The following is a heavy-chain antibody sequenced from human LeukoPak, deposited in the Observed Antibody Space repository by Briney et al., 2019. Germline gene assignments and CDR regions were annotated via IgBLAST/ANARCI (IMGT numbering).Heavy chain of an antibody. J-gene: IGHJ4*02. CDR1: GYTFTSYG. CDR2: ISAYNGNT. Sequence: ASVKVSCKASGYTFTSYGISWVRQAPGQGLEWMGWISAYNGNTNYAQKLQGRVTMTTDTSTSTAYMELRSLRSDDTAVYYCARAPRVLLWFGEVEFDYWGQGTLVTVSS. D-gene: IGHD3-10*01. CDR3: ARAPRVLLWFGEVEFDY. V-gene: IGHV1-18*01.